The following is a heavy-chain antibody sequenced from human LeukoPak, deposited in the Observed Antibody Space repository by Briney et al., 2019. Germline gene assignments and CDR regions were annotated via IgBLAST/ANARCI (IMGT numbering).Heavy chain of an antibody. V-gene: IGHV4-59*08. CDR1: GTSISSYY. J-gene: IGHJ4*02. D-gene: IGHD6-19*01. Sequence: PSETLSLTCTVSGTSISSYYGRGLRQPPGKGLEWIEYIYYSGSTSCNPSLKSRVTISVDTSKNQFSLKLTSVTAADTAVYYCARHYTCGWYFDYWGQGTLVTVSS. CDR2: IYYSGST. CDR3: ARHYTCGWYFDY.